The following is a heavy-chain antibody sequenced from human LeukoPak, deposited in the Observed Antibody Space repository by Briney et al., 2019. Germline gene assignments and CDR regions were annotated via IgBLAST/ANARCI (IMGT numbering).Heavy chain of an antibody. CDR3: ARGSYGTGSYNH. Sequence: PSETLSLTCTVSGVSISSGGYYWSWIRQHPGKGLEWIGYIYYSGSTYYNPSLKSRVTISVATSKNQFSLKLSSVTDADTAVYYCARGSYGTGSYNHWGQGTLVTVSS. V-gene: IGHV4-31*03. CDR2: IYYSGST. CDR1: GVSISSGGYY. J-gene: IGHJ5*02. D-gene: IGHD3-10*01.